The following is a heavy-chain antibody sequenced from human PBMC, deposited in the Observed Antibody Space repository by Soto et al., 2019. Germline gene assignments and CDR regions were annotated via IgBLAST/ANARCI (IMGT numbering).Heavy chain of an antibody. J-gene: IGHJ4*02. D-gene: IGHD2-2*01. V-gene: IGHV3-74*01. Sequence: PGGSLRLSCAASGFTSGNSWMHWVRQVSGKGLEWVSRINADGTSTSYADSVKGRFTISRDNAKNTLYLHVNSLRAEDTAVYYCVKVLARGVGVPRFYFDSWGQGALVTVSS. CDR3: VKVLARGVGVPRFYFDS. CDR1: GFTSGNSW. CDR2: INADGTST.